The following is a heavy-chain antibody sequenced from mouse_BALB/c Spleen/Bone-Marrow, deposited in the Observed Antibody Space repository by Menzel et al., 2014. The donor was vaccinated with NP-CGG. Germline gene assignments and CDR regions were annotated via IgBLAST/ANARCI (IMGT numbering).Heavy chain of an antibody. CDR3: ARRGYYGSSLDY. Sequence: EVMLVESGPGLVKPSQSLSLTCTVTGYSITSDYAWNWIRQFPGNKLEWMGYISYSGSTSYNPSLKSRISITRDTSKNQFFLQLNSVTTEDTATYYCARRGYYGSSLDYWGQGTTLTVSS. CDR2: ISYSGST. D-gene: IGHD1-1*01. CDR1: GYSITSDYA. V-gene: IGHV3-2*02. J-gene: IGHJ2*01.